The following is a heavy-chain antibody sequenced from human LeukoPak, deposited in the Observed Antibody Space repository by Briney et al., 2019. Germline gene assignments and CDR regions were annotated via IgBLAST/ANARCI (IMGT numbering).Heavy chain of an antibody. CDR1: GFTFDDYA. CDR3: AKSHVGATYFDY. Sequence: GRSLRLSCAASGFTFDDYAMHWVRQAPGKGLEWVSGISWNSGSIGYADSVKGRFTISRDNAKNSLYLQVNSLRAEDTALYYCAKSHVGATYFDYWGQGTLVTVSS. V-gene: IGHV3-9*01. D-gene: IGHD1-26*01. J-gene: IGHJ4*02. CDR2: ISWNSGSI.